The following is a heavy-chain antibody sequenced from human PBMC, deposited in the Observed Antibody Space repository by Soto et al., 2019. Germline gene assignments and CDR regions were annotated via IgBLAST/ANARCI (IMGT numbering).Heavy chain of an antibody. CDR2: ISSSSSYI. V-gene: IGHV3-21*01. D-gene: IGHD4-17*01. CDR1: GFTFSSYI. J-gene: IGHJ4*02. Sequence: GGSLILSCAASGFTFSSYIMNWVRQAPGKGLEWVSSISSSSSYIYYADSVKGRFTISRDNAKNSLYLQMNSLRAEDTAVYYCAGDTDYGGTYFDYWGQGTLVNVSS. CDR3: AGDTDYGGTYFDY.